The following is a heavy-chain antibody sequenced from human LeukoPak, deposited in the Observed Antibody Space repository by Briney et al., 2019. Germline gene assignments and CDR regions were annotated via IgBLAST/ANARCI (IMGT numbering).Heavy chain of an antibody. CDR2: ISYDGSNK. CDR1: GFTFSSYA. J-gene: IGHJ5*02. CDR3: ARDGPTNWFDP. V-gene: IGHV3-30-3*01. Sequence: GGSLRLSCSASGFTFSSYAMHWVRQAPGKGLEWVAVISYDGSNKYYADSVKGRFTISGDNSKNTLYLQMNSLRAEDTAVYYCARDGPTNWFDPWGQGTLVTVSS.